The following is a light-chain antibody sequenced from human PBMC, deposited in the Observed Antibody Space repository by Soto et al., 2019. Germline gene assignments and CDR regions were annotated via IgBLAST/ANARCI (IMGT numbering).Light chain of an antibody. CDR3: QQRSNWPT. CDR1: ESVTSS. J-gene: IGKJ3*01. V-gene: IGKV3-11*01. CDR2: DAS. Sequence: EIVLTQSSATLSVSPGARGPLXWRASESVTSSLAWYQQKPGQAPRLLIYDASNRATGIPARFSGSGSGTDFTLTISSLEPEDFAVYYCQQRSNWPTFGPGTKVDNK.